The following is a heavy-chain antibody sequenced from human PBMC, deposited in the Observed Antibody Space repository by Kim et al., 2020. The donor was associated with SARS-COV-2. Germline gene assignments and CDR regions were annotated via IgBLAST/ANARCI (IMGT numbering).Heavy chain of an antibody. Sequence: GESLKISCKGSGYSFASYWIAWVRHLPGKGLEWMGIIYPGDSDTKYSPSFQGQVTISADKSINTAYLQWSSLKASDTAMYYCARRGISTSAVLYWGQGTLVTVSS. CDR1: GYSFASYW. D-gene: IGHD3-3*02. CDR3: ARRGISTSAVLY. J-gene: IGHJ4*02. CDR2: IYPGDSDT. V-gene: IGHV5-51*01.